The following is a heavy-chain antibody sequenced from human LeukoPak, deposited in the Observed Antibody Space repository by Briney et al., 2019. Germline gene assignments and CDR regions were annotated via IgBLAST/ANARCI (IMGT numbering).Heavy chain of an antibody. V-gene: IGHV1-46*01. CDR2: ISPSGGST. D-gene: IGHD5-12*01. Sequence: ASVKVSCKAFGYTFTGYWMHWVRQAPGQGPEWMGVISPSGGSTIYAQKFKGRVTLTRDMSTSTDYLELSSLRSEDTAVYYCARGSPKDGGYDFNDYYYYYMDVWGKGTTVTISS. CDR1: GYTFTGYW. J-gene: IGHJ6*03. CDR3: ARGSPKDGGYDFNDYYYYYMDV.